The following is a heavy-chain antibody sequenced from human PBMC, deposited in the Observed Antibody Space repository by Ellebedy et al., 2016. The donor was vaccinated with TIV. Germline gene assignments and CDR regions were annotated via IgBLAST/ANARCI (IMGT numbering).Heavy chain of an antibody. V-gene: IGHV3-7*01. CDR1: GFTFSSYW. CDR2: IKEDGSAK. Sequence: PGGSLRLSCAVSGFTFSSYWMSWVRQAPGKGLEWVANIKEDGSAKYYVDSVKGRFTISRDNAKKSLYLQMNSLTVEDTGVYSCAREGSMVPTFHYYYYMDVWGKGTTVTVSS. CDR3: AREGSMVPTFHYYYYMDV. J-gene: IGHJ6*03. D-gene: IGHD4/OR15-4a*01.